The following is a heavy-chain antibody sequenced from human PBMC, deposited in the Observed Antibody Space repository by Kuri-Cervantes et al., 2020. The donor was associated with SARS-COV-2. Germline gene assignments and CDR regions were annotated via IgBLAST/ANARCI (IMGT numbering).Heavy chain of an antibody. J-gene: IGHJ3*02. D-gene: IGHD1-26*01. CDR3: ARDTWYSGSYYFGDDAFDI. CDR1: GYTFTSYG. V-gene: IGHV1-18*01. Sequence: ASVKVSCKASGYTFTSYGISWVRQAPGQGLEWMGWISAYNGNTNYAQKLQGRVTMTTDTSTSTAYMELRSLRSDDTAVYYCARDTWYSGSYYFGDDAFDIWGQGTMVTVSS. CDR2: ISAYNGNT.